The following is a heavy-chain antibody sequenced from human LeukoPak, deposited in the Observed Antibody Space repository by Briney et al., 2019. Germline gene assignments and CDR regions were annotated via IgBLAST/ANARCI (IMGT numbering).Heavy chain of an antibody. CDR1: GGSISSSNW. J-gene: IGHJ4*02. D-gene: IGHD3-3*01. CDR2: IYHSGST. V-gene: IGHV4-4*02. CDR3: ARVRFLEWFLSYYFDY. Sequence: SGTLSLTCAVSGGSISSSNWWSWIRQPPGKGLEWIGEIYHSGSTYYNPSLKSRVTISVDTSKNQFSLKLSSVTAADTAVYYCARVRFLEWFLSYYFDYWGQGTLVTVSS.